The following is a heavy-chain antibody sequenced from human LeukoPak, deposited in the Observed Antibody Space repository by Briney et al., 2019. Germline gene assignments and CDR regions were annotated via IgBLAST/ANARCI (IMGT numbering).Heavy chain of an antibody. CDR3: ARDLKDIVADY. CDR2: INPNSGGT. CDR1: GYTFTDYQ. V-gene: IGHV1-2*06. Sequence: ASVKVSCKASGYTFTDYQLHWVRQAPGQGLEWVGRINPNSGGTNSAQKFQGRTTMTRDTSISTAYMELSRLRSADTAVYYCARDLKDIVADYWGQGTLVTVSS. J-gene: IGHJ4*02. D-gene: IGHD5-12*01.